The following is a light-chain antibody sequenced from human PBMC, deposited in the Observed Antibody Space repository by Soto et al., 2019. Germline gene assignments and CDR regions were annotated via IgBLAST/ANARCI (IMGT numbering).Light chain of an antibody. J-gene: IGKJ2*01. CDR2: DAS. V-gene: IGKV1-33*01. CDR1: QEISNY. CDR3: QQYDNLPYT. Sequence: DIQMTQSPSSLSASVGYRVTITCQASQEISNYLNWYQQKPGKAPKLLIYDASNLETGVPSRFSGSGSGTDFSFTISRLQPEDIATYYCQQYDNLPYTFGQGTKLEIK.